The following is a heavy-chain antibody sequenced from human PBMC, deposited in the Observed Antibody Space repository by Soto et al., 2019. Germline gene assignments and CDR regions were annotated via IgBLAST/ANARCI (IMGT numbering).Heavy chain of an antibody. CDR1: GFTFSSYA. Sequence: GGSLRLSCAASGFTFSSYAMSWVRQAPGKGLEWVSAISGSGGSTYYADSVKRRFTISRDNSKNTLYLQMNSLRAEDTAVYYCATIAAAGKVYNWFDPWGQGTLVTVSS. CDR2: ISGSGGST. J-gene: IGHJ5*02. CDR3: ATIAAAGKVYNWFDP. V-gene: IGHV3-23*01. D-gene: IGHD6-13*01.